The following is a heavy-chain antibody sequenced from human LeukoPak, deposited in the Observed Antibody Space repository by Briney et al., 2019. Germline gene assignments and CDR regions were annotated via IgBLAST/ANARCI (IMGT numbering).Heavy chain of an antibody. D-gene: IGHD3-22*01. CDR2: IYYSGSA. Sequence: SQTLSLTCTVSGGSISNGGYYWSWLRQHPGKGLEWIGYIYYSGSAYYNPSLKSRVTISVDTSKNQFSLKLSSVTAADTAVYYCASTNLNYYDSSGNFDYWGQGTLVTVSS. CDR3: ASTNLNYYDSSGNFDY. V-gene: IGHV4-31*03. CDR1: GGSISNGGYY. J-gene: IGHJ4*02.